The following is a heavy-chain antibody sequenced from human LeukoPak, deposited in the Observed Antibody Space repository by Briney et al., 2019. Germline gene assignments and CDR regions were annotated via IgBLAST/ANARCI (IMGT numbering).Heavy chain of an antibody. CDR3: ARGYSSGYRIDY. CDR2: IGVDVSNN. D-gene: IGHD5-18*01. CDR1: GFTFSSEG. V-gene: IGHV3-30*02. Sequence: GGSLRLSHAASGFTFSSEGMHWVRQDPGKGLECVTFIGVDVSNNYYADSVKGRFTISTDNCKNTLYKQINCVRREDLSIYYCARGYSSGYRIDYWGQGTLVTVSS. J-gene: IGHJ4*02.